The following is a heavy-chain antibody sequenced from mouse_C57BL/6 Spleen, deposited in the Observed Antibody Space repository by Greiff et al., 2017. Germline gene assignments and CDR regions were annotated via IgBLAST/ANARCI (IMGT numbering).Heavy chain of an antibody. CDR3: ARERYDYDGYFDV. D-gene: IGHD2-4*01. CDR1: GYTFTSYA. Sequence: QVQLKQSGPELVEPGASVKLSCKASGYTFTSYAINWVKQRPGQGLEWIGWIYPSDGSTKYNAKFKGQATLTVDTSSSTAYMELHSLTYEDSAVYCCARERYDYDGYFDVWGTGTTVTVSS. V-gene: IGHV1-85*01. J-gene: IGHJ1*03. CDR2: IYPSDGST.